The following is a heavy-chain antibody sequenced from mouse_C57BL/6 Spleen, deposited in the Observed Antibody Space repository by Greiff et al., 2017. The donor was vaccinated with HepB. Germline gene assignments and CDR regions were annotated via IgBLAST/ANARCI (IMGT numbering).Heavy chain of an antibody. Sequence: QVQLQQPGAELVMPGASVKLSCKASGYTFTSYWMHWVKQRPGQGLEWIGEIDPSDSYTNYNQKFKGKSTLTVDKSSSTAYMQLSSLTSEDSAVYYCASRGDYDVWGQGTTLTVSS. CDR1: GYTFTSYW. D-gene: IGHD2-4*01. J-gene: IGHJ2*01. CDR3: ASRGDYDV. V-gene: IGHV1-69*01. CDR2: IDPSDSYT.